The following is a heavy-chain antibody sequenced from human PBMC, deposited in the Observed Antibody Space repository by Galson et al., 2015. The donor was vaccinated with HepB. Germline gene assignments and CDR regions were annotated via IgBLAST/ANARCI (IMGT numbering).Heavy chain of an antibody. J-gene: IGHJ4*02. Sequence: SVKVSCKASGYTFTSYGIGWVRQAPGQGPQWMGWISGFTGNTKYAENFQGSLAMTMDTAKSTAYMELRSLRSDDTAMYYCVLNGYCSSSTCFPRPFYFDDLGPGTLVTVSS. CDR3: VLNGYCSSSTCFPRPFYFDD. V-gene: IGHV1-18*04. CDR2: ISGFTGNT. D-gene: IGHD2-2*03. CDR1: GYTFTSYG.